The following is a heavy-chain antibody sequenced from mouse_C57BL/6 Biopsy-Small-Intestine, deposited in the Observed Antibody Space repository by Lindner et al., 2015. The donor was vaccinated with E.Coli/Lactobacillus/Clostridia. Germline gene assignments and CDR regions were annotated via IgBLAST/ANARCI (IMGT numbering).Heavy chain of an antibody. D-gene: IGHD1-1*01. CDR3: ARKSPYYGSSYTYWYFDV. J-gene: IGHJ1*03. CDR1: GFTFSDYG. Sequence: VQLQESGGGLVKPGGSLKLSCAASGFTFSDYGMHWVRQAPEKGLEWVAYISSGSSTIYYADTVKGRLTISRDNAKNTLFLQMTSLRSEDTAMYYCARKSPYYGSSYTYWYFDVWGTGTTVTVSS. V-gene: IGHV5-17*01. CDR2: ISSGSSTI.